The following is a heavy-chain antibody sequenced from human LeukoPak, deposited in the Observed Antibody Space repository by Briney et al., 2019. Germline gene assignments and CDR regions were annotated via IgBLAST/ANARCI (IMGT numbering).Heavy chain of an antibody. D-gene: IGHD1-26*01. CDR3: ARAEWELPIPDY. CDR1: GYTFTSYG. J-gene: IGHJ4*02. CDR2: ISAYNGNT. Sequence: ASVKVSCTASGYTFTSYGISWVRQAPGQGLEWMGWISAYNGNTNYAQKLQGRVTMTTDTSTSTAYMELRSLRSDDTAVYYCARAEWELPIPDYWGQGTLVTVSS. V-gene: IGHV1-18*01.